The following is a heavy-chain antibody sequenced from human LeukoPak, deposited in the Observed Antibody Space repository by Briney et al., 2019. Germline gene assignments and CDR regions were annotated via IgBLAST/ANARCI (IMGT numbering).Heavy chain of an antibody. D-gene: IGHD4-17*01. J-gene: IGHJ4*02. CDR3: VRDQITVTTPFFDY. Sequence: ASVKVSCNASGYTFTGYYIHWVRQAPGQGLEWMGWINCNSGGTSYAQKFQGRVTMTRDTSISTVYLELSTLKSDDTAVHYCVRDQITVTTPFFDYWGQGTLVTVSS. V-gene: IGHV1-2*02. CDR1: GYTFTGYY. CDR2: INCNSGGT.